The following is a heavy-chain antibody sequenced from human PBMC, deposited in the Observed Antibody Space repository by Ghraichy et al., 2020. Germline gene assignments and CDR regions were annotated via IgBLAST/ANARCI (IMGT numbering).Heavy chain of an antibody. CDR1: GGSFSGYY. CDR3: ARGRGFDSSGYRRQYYYYYYMDV. CDR2: INHSGST. J-gene: IGHJ6*03. Sequence: SQTLSLTCAVYGGSFSGYYWSWIRQPPGKGLEWIGEINHSGSTNYNPSLKSRVTISVDTSKNQFSLKLSSVTAADTAVYYCARGRGFDSSGYRRQYYYYYYMDVWGKGTTVTVSS. D-gene: IGHD3-22*01. V-gene: IGHV4-34*01.